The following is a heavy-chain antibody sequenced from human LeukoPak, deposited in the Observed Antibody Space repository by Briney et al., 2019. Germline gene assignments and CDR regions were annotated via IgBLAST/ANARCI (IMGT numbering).Heavy chain of an antibody. D-gene: IGHD3-3*01. CDR3: AKDREVLRSLEWFFDY. CDR2: ITGSGGGT. V-gene: IGHV3-23*01. CDR1: GFTFSTYA. J-gene: IGHJ4*02. Sequence: GGSLRLSCAASGFTFSTYAMSWVRQAPGKGMEWVSGITGSGGGTYYADSVKGRFTISRDNSKNTLYLQMNSLRAEDTAVYSCAKDREVLRSLEWFFDYWGQGTLVTVSS.